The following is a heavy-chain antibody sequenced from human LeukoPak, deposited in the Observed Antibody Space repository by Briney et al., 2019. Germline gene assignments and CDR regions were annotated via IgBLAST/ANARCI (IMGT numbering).Heavy chain of an antibody. CDR3: ASTPLKIQPAA. D-gene: IGHD5-18*01. Sequence: RGSLRLSCAASGFTFSSFSMNWVRQAPGKGLEWVSSISPSGSLISYADSVKGRFTISRDNTNNSVYLQMSSLRVEDTGVYYCASTPLKIQPAAWGQGTLVVVSS. V-gene: IGHV3-21*01. CDR1: GFTFSSFS. J-gene: IGHJ4*02. CDR2: ISPSGSLI.